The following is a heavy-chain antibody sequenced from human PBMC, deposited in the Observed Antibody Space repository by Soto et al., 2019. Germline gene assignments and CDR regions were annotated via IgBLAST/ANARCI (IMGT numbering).Heavy chain of an antibody. D-gene: IGHD2-2*01. CDR3: AIDSKEYGSSRYYFDY. CDR2: ISGSSSTI. Sequence: PGGSLRLSCAASGFTFNGYSFNWVRQAPGKGLEWVSYISGSSSTIYYADSVKGRFTISRDNAKNSLYLQMNSLRAEDTAVYYCAIDSKEYGSSRYYFDYWSQGTLVTVSS. J-gene: IGHJ4*02. CDR1: GFTFNGYS. V-gene: IGHV3-48*01.